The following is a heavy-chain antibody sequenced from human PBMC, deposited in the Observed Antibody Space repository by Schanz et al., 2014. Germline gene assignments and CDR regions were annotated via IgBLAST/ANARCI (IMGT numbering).Heavy chain of an antibody. CDR3: ARDTTWRLDL. CDR1: GGSVSSGGDY. CDR2: ISYSGIT. D-gene: IGHD1-1*01. J-gene: IGHJ2*01. Sequence: QVQLQQWGAGLLKPSETLSLTCTVSGGSVSSGGDYWSWIRQHPGKGLEWIGFISYSGITNYNPSRKRRVPISRDTSKNQFSLPLTSLTAADTAVYYCARDTTWRLDLWGRGTLVTVSS. V-gene: IGHV4-61*08.